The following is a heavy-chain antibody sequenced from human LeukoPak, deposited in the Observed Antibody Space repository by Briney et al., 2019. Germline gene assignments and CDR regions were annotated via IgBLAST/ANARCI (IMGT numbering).Heavy chain of an antibody. CDR3: ARPYYYDSRIDP. CDR2: MYYSGST. D-gene: IGHD3-22*01. J-gene: IGHJ5*02. V-gene: IGHV4-30-4*01. Sequence: VKPSQTLSLTCTVSGGSISSGDYYWSWIRQPPGKGLEWIAYMYYSGSTYYNPSLKSRVTMSADTSKNQLPLKLSSVTAEDPAEYYCARPYYYDSRIDPWGQGILVTVSS. CDR1: GGSISSGDYY.